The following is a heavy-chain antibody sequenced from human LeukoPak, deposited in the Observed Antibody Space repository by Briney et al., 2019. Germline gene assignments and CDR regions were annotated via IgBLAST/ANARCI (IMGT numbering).Heavy chain of an antibody. CDR2: IKQDGSEK. V-gene: IGHV3-7*05. J-gene: IGHJ4*02. Sequence: GGSLRLSCAASGFTFSSYWVSWVRQAPGRGLEWVANIKQDGSEKYYVDSVKGRFTISRDNAKNSLYLQMNSLRAEDTAVYYCARESITLVRGNTGFDYWGQGTLVTVSS. CDR3: ARESITLVRGNTGFDY. CDR1: GFTFSSYW. D-gene: IGHD3-10*01.